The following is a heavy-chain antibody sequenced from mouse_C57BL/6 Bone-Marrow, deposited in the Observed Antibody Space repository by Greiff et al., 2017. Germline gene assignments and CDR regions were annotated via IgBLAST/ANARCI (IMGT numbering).Heavy chain of an antibody. V-gene: IGHV7-3*01. CDR3: ARGNLSLPFAY. CDR2: IRNKANGYTT. Sequence: EVKLVESGGGLVQPGGSLSLSCAASGFTFTDYYMSWVRQPPGKALEWLGFIRNKANGYTTEYSASVKGRFTISRDNSQSILYLQMNALRAEDSATYYCARGNLSLPFAYWGQGTLVTVSA. J-gene: IGHJ3*01. D-gene: IGHD2-4*01. CDR1: GFTFTDYY.